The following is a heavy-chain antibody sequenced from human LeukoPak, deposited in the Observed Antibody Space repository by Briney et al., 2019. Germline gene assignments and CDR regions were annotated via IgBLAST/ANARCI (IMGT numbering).Heavy chain of an antibody. V-gene: IGHV4-59*12. Sequence: SETLSLTCTVSGGSISSYYWSWIRQPPGKGLEWIGYIYYSGSTNYNPSLKSRVTISVDTSKNQFSLKLSSVTAADTAVYYCARGRLTYYYDSSGYYYFDYWGQGTLVTVSS. CDR2: IYYSGST. J-gene: IGHJ4*02. D-gene: IGHD3-22*01. CDR1: GGSISSYY. CDR3: ARGRLTYYYDSSGYYYFDY.